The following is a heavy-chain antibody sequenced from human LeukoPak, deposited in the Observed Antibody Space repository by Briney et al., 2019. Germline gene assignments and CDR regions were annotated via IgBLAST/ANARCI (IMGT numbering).Heavy chain of an antibody. CDR1: GFTFSSYS. Sequence: GGSLRLSCAASGFTFSSYSMNWVRQAPGKGLEWVSSISSSSSYIYYADSVKGRFTISRDNAKNPLYLQMNSLRAEDTAVYYCASSISSRSTFDPWGQGTLVTVSS. V-gene: IGHV3-21*01. D-gene: IGHD3-3*02. CDR2: ISSSSSYI. CDR3: ASSISSRSTFDP. J-gene: IGHJ5*02.